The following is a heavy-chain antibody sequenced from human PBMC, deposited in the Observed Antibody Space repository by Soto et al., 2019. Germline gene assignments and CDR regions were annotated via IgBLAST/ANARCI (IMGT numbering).Heavy chain of an antibody. Sequence: QVQLVESGGGVVQPGRSLRLSCAASGFTFSSYAMHWVRQAPGKGLEWVAGISYDGSNKYYADSVKGRFTISRDNSKNTLYLQMNSLRAEDTAVYYCARVLWDIVVVPAANYYGMDVWGQGTTVTVSS. CDR3: ARVLWDIVVVPAANYYGMDV. D-gene: IGHD2-2*01. J-gene: IGHJ6*02. CDR2: ISYDGSNK. CDR1: GFTFSSYA. V-gene: IGHV3-30-3*01.